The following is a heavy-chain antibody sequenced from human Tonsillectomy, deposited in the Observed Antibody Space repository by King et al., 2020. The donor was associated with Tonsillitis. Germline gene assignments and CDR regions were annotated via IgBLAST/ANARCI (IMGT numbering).Heavy chain of an antibody. CDR3: AGGTTTVTTKGYFDY. CDR2: ISYDGSNK. D-gene: IGHD4-17*01. Sequence: VQLVESGGGVVQPGRSLRLSCAASGFTFSSYAMHWVRQAPGKGLEWGAVISYDGSNKNYADSVKGRFTISRDNSKNTLHRQMNSLRGEDTAVYYCAGGTTTVTTKGYFDYWGQRTLVTVSS. J-gene: IGHJ4*02. CDR1: GFTFSSYA. V-gene: IGHV3-30-3*01.